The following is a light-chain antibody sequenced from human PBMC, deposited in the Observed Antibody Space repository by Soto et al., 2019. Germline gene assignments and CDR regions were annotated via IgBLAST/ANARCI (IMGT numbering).Light chain of an antibody. CDR1: QSVNIY. CDR3: QQRSDWPS. CDR2: GAS. V-gene: IGKV3-11*01. Sequence: EIVLTQSPATLSLSPGERATLSCRASQSVNIYLAWYQQKPGQAPRLLIYGASSRATGIPDRFSGSGSGTDFTLTISSLEPEDFAVYYCQQRSDWPSFGQGTRLEI. J-gene: IGKJ5*01.